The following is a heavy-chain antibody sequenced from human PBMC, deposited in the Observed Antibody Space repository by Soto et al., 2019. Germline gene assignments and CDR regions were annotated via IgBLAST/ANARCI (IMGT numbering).Heavy chain of an antibody. CDR2: INQDGSER. Sequence: EVQLVESGGGLVQPGGSLRLSCASSGCTLSTCGMMWFRQARGKGLEWVANINQDGSERYYVDSVKGRFTISRDNAKNSLYLQMNSLRAEDTAVYYCVKDNRGSYWGQGTLVTVSS. CDR3: VKDNRGSY. V-gene: IGHV3-7*01. D-gene: IGHD3-10*01. CDR1: GCTLSTCG. J-gene: IGHJ4*02.